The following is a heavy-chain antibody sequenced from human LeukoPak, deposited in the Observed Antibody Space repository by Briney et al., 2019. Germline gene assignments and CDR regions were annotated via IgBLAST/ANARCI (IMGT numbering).Heavy chain of an antibody. CDR3: TTRKYDSSYFGDY. Sequence: GGSLRLSCAASGFTFSSYAMTWVRQAPGKGLEWVGLIKSKADGETTHYAAPVKGRFTILRDDSKNTMYLQMNSLKTEDTAVYYCTTRKYDSSYFGDYWGQGTLVTVSS. CDR1: GFTFSSYA. CDR2: IKSKADGETT. V-gene: IGHV3-15*01. J-gene: IGHJ4*02. D-gene: IGHD3-22*01.